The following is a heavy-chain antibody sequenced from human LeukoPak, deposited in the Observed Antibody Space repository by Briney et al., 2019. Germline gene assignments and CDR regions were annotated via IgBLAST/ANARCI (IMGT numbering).Heavy chain of an antibody. V-gene: IGHV4-59*01. J-gene: IGHJ3*02. D-gene: IGHD2-2*01. CDR3: ARVGCSSTSCYARSDAFDI. Sequence: SETLSLTCTVSGVSISSYYWSWIRQPPGKGLEWIGYIYDSGSTNYNPSLKSRVTISVDTSKNQFSLKLSSVTAADTAVYYCARVGCSSTSCYARSDAFDIWGQGTMVTVSS. CDR2: IYDSGST. CDR1: GVSISSYY.